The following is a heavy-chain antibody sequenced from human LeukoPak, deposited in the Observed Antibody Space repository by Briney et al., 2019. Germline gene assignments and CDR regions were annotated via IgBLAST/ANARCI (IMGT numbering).Heavy chain of an antibody. CDR1: GYSFRSHS. V-gene: IGHV3-21*01. Sequence: GGSLRLSCAGFGYSFRSHSMNWVRQAPGKGLEWVSSISSISHYIYYADSVKGRFTISRDNAKNSLYLQMNSLRAEDTALYYCTRDYYDSSGLPFDYWGQGTLVTVSS. CDR2: ISSISHYI. J-gene: IGHJ4*02. D-gene: IGHD3-22*01. CDR3: TRDYYDSSGLPFDY.